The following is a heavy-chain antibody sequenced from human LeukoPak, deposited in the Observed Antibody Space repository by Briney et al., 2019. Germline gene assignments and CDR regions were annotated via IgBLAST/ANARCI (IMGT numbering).Heavy chain of an antibody. CDR2: TRNKADTYTT. V-gene: IGHV3-72*01. Sequence: AGGSLRLSCAASGFTFSDHYMDWVRQAPGKGLEWVGRTRNKADTYTTHYAASVEGRFTISRDDSKNSLYLQMNSLKTEDTAVYYCAHLGGVVIATTDFGYWGQGTLVTVSS. CDR3: AHLGGVVIATTDFGY. D-gene: IGHD1-26*01. J-gene: IGHJ4*02. CDR1: GFTFSDHY.